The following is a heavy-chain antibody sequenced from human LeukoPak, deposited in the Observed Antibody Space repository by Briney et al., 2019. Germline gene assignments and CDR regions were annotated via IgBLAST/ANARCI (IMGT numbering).Heavy chain of an antibody. Sequence: PGGSLRLSCAASGFTFSSCGMHWVRQAPGKGLEWVAVISYDGSNKYYADSVKGRFTISRDNSKNTLHLQMNSLRAEDTAVYYCAKDWFGRDYYYGMDVWGQGTTVTVSS. D-gene: IGHD3-10*01. J-gene: IGHJ6*02. CDR3: AKDWFGRDYYYGMDV. V-gene: IGHV3-30*18. CDR1: GFTFSSCG. CDR2: ISYDGSNK.